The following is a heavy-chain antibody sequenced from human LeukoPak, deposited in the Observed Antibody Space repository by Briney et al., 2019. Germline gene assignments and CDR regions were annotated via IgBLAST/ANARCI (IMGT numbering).Heavy chain of an antibody. CDR2: ISGSGGST. D-gene: IGHD6-19*01. Sequence: GGTLRLSCAASGFTFSNGAMSWVRQAPGKGLEWVSVISGSGGSTYYADSVKGRFTISRDKSKNTLYLQMNSLRAEDTAVYYCAKHSGWYDEHYYYGMDVWGQGTTVTVSS. CDR3: AKHSGWYDEHYYYGMDV. CDR1: GFTFSNGA. V-gene: IGHV3-23*01. J-gene: IGHJ6*02.